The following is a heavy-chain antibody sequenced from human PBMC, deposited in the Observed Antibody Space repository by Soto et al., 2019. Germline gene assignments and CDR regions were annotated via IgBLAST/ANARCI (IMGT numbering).Heavy chain of an antibody. CDR3: ARDPRLYGGNAFDY. D-gene: IGHD4-17*01. V-gene: IGHV1-69*01. CDR2: IIPIFGTA. Sequence: QVQLVQSGAEVKKPGSSVKVSCKASGGTFSSYAISWVRQAPGQGLEWMGGIIPIFGTANYAQEFQGRVTITADESTSTAYMELSSLRSEDTAVYYCARDPRLYGGNAFDYWGQGTLVTVSS. CDR1: GGTFSSYA. J-gene: IGHJ4*02.